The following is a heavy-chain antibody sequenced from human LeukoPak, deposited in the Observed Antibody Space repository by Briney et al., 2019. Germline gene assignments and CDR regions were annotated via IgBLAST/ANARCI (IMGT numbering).Heavy chain of an antibody. CDR3: ARRDFYDTTGYLFDY. J-gene: IGHJ4*02. D-gene: IGHD3-22*01. CDR2: ITTSGSTI. V-gene: IGHV3-48*03. CDR1: GFTLSTYE. Sequence: PGGSLRLSCAASGFTLSTYEMNWVRQAPGKGLDWVSYITTSGSTISYADSVKGRLTISRDNAKNSLYLQMNGLRAEDTAVYYCARRDFYDTTGYLFDYWGQGTLVTVSS.